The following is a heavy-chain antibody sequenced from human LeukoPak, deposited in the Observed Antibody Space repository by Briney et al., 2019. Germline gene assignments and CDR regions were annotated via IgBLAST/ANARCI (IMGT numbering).Heavy chain of an antibody. D-gene: IGHD6-19*01. J-gene: IGHJ4*02. CDR3: ARWYSSGWAFDY. V-gene: IGHV4-59*08. Sequence: SSETLTLTCTVTGGTISRYSRNWLRQPPGKRLEWIGYVHYSGSTKYNPSLKSRVTISVDTSKNQFALKLSSVTAADTAVYYCARWYSSGWAFDYWGQGTLVTVS. CDR2: VHYSGST. CDR1: GGTISRYS.